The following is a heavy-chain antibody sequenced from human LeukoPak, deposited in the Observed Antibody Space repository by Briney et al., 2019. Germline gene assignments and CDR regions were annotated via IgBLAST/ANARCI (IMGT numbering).Heavy chain of an antibody. CDR1: GGSISSGSYY. V-gene: IGHV4-61*02. J-gene: IGHJ4*02. CDR2: IYTSGST. Sequence: SQTLSLTCTVSGGSISSGSYYWSWIRQPAGKGLEWIGRIYTSGSTNYNPSLKSRVTISVDTSKNQFSLKLSSVTAADTAVYYCARGVGHASSSWYEDYWGQGTLVTVSS. D-gene: IGHD6-13*01. CDR3: ARGVGHASSSWYEDY.